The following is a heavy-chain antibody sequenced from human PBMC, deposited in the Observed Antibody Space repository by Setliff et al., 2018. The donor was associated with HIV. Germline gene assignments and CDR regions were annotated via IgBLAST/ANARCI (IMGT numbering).Heavy chain of an antibody. CDR1: GYNYYSYS. D-gene: IGHD5-12*01. CDR2: ISAYNGNT. V-gene: IGHV1-18*01. J-gene: IGHJ4*02. CDR3: ARDVGRDGYCFDH. Sequence: ASVKVSCKASGYNYYSYSISWVRQAPGQGLEWMGWISAYNGNTNYAQKFQGRVTMTTDRSTSTAYMELRSLRSDDTAVYYCARDVGRDGYCFDHWGQGTLVTVSS.